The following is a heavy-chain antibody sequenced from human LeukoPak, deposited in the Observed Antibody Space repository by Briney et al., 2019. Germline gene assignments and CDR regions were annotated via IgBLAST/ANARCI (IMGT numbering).Heavy chain of an antibody. J-gene: IGHJ4*02. CDR1: GSIFNGHW. Sequence: GGSLRLSCVGSGSIFNGHWLTWVRQAPGRGLEWVASIKEDGRQAYYMDSVKDRFTISRDNSKKSLYLQMNSLRIEDTAVYYCAREWYDYGGDSEGYWGQGTLVSVSS. CDR3: AREWYDYGGDSEGY. CDR2: IKEDGRQA. D-gene: IGHD4-23*01. V-gene: IGHV3-7*01.